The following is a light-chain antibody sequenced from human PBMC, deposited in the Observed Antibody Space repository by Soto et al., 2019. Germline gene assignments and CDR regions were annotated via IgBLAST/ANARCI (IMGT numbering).Light chain of an antibody. CDR2: AVS. CDR3: QQSYNPPPT. Sequence: DIQMTQSPSSLSASVGDRVTITCRSSQNISRFLNWYQQRQGKAPDLLIYAVSNLQTGVPSRFSGRGSGTDFTLTISSLQPADFASYFCQQSYNPPPTFGQGTKVEIK. J-gene: IGKJ1*01. V-gene: IGKV1-39*01. CDR1: QNISRF.